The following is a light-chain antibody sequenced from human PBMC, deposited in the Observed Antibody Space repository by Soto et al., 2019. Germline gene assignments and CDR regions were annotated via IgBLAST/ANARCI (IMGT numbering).Light chain of an antibody. CDR2: ETS. CDR3: QQYGSSPPVT. J-gene: IGKJ3*01. Sequence: EIVLTQSPGTLSLSPGERATLSCRASQSVSSGYLAWYQQKPGQPPRVLIYETSSRATGIPDRFSGRGSGRDFTLTISGLEPEDFAVYYCQQYGSSPPVTFGPGTRVDIK. CDR1: QSVSSGY. V-gene: IGKV3-20*01.